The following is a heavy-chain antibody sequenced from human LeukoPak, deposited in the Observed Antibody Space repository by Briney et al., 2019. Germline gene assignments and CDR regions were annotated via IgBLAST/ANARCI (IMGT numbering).Heavy chain of an antibody. V-gene: IGHV5-51*01. D-gene: IGHD3-22*01. Sequence: GESLKISCKGSGYSFTSYWIGWVRQMPGKGLEWMGIIYPGDSDTRYSPSFQGQVTISADKSISTAYLQWSSLKASDTAMYYCARQAYDSSGYYSRGYLDIWGQGTMVTVSS. CDR2: IYPGDSDT. CDR1: GYSFTSYW. J-gene: IGHJ3*02. CDR3: ARQAYDSSGYYSRGYLDI.